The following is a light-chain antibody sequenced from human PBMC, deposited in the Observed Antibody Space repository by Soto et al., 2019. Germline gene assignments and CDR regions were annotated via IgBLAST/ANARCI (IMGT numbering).Light chain of an antibody. J-gene: IGKJ1*01. V-gene: IGKV1-39*01. CDR3: QQSYSTTWT. CDR1: QSITTY. CDR2: ATS. Sequence: DIQMTQSPSSLSASVGDRVTITCRESQSITTYLNWYQHKQGKAPRIXIYATSTLESGVPLRFSGSGSGTDFTLTISSLQPIDFATYYCQQSYSTTWTFGQGTKVDIK.